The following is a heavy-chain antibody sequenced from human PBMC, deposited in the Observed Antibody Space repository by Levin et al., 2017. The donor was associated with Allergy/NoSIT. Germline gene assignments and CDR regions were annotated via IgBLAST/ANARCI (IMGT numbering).Heavy chain of an antibody. D-gene: IGHD3-3*01. CDR2: ISFDGSNK. CDR1: GFTFSTYG. CDR3: AKGFAPDRSWPNFDF. Sequence: GGSLRLSCAASGFTFSTYGMHWVRQAPGKGLEWVAVISFDGSNKYYADSVKGRFTISRDNSKNTLYLQMNSLRAEDTAVYFCAKGFAPDRSWPNFDFWGQGTLVTVSS. V-gene: IGHV3-30*18. J-gene: IGHJ4*02.